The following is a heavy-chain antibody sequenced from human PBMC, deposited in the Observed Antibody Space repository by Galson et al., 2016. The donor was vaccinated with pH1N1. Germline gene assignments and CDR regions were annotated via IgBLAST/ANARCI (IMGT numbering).Heavy chain of an antibody. J-gene: IGHJ4*02. CDR1: GGSVGSDCYW. CDR2: IFHTGST. CDR3: ARERGAGTHQGFDY. Sequence: TLSLTCSVSGGSVGSDCYWWHWVRQSPEKGLEWIVEIFHTGSTNYNPSLKSRVTISVDKSTNQFSLQLTSVTAADTAVYYCARERGAGTHQGFDYWGQGTLVTVSS. D-gene: IGHD4/OR15-4a*01. V-gene: IGHV4-4*02.